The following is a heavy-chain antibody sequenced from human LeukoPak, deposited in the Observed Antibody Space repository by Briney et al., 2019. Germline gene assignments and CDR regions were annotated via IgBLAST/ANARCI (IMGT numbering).Heavy chain of an antibody. D-gene: IGHD5-18*01. CDR1: GYTFTSNY. J-gene: IGHJ4*02. Sequence: ASVKVSCKASGYTFTSNYMHWVRQAPGQGLEWMGIINPSGGSTSYAQKFQGRVTMTRDTSTSTVYMELSSLRSEDTAVYYCASLEKRGYSYGYVSFDYWGQGTLVTVSS. CDR3: ASLEKRGYSYGYVSFDY. V-gene: IGHV1-46*01. CDR2: INPSGGST.